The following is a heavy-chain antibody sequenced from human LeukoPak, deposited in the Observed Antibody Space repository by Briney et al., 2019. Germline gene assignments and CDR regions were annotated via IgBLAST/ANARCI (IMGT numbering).Heavy chain of an antibody. V-gene: IGHV1-2*02. J-gene: IGHJ4*02. CDR1: GYTFTGYY. CDR3: ARGPRVGATIRPIFFDY. Sequence: GASVKVSCTASGYTFTGYYMHWVRQAPGQGLEWMGWINPNSGGTNYAQKFQGRVTMTRDTSISTAYMELSRLRSDGTAVYYCARGPRVGATIRPIFFDYWGQGTLVTVSS. D-gene: IGHD1-26*01. CDR2: INPNSGGT.